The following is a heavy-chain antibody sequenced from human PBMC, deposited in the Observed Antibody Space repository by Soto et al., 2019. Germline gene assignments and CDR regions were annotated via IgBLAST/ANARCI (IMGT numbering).Heavy chain of an antibody. J-gene: IGHJ6*02. CDR3: ARHGTIGYSYGKLGLGRYYYGMDV. CDR1: GYSFTSYW. CDR2: IYPGDSDT. V-gene: IGHV5-51*01. D-gene: IGHD5-18*01. Sequence: PGESLKISCKGSGYSFTSYWIGWVRQMPGKGLEWMGIIYPGDSDTRYSPSFQGQVTISADKSISTAYLQWSSLKASDTAMYYCARHGTIGYSYGKLGLGRYYYGMDVWGQGTTVTVSS.